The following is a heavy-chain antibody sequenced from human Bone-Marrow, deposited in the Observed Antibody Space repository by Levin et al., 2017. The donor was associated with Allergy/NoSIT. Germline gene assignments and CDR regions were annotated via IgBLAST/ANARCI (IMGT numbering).Heavy chain of an antibody. D-gene: IGHD1-26*01. V-gene: IGHV4-39*01. CDR2: IYYSGST. Sequence: PSETLSLTCTVSGGSISSSSYYWGWIRQPPGKGLEWIGSIYYSGSTYYNPSLKSRVTISVDTSKNQFSLKLSSVTAADTAVYYCANVGRLDGAFDIWGQGTMVTVSS. J-gene: IGHJ3*02. CDR1: GGSISSSSYY. CDR3: ANVGRLDGAFDI.